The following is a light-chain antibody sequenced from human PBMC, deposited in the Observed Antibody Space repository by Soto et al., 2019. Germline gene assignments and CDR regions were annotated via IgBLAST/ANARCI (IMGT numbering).Light chain of an antibody. CDR1: SSNIGNNY. CDR2: DNN. CDR3: GTWDSRLSVV. Sequence: QSVLTQSPSVSAAPGQKVTISCSGSSSNIGNNYVSWYQQLPGTAPKLLIYDNNKRPSGIPDRFSGSKSGTSATLGITGLQTGDEADYYCGTWDSRLSVVFGGGTKVTVL. J-gene: IGLJ2*01. V-gene: IGLV1-51*01.